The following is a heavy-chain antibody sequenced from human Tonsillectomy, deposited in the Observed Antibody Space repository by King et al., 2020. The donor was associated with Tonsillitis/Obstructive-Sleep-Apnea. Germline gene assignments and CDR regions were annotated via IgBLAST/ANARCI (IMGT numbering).Heavy chain of an antibody. J-gene: IGHJ3*02. D-gene: IGHD3-3*01. CDR2: IYPGDSDT. CDR3: ARQGYDFWSGYPSRAFDI. V-gene: IGHV5-51*01. CDR1: GYTFTSYW. Sequence: VQLVESGAEVKKPGESLKISCKGSGYTFTSYWIGWVRQMPGKGLDWMGIIYPGDSDTSYSPSSQGQVTISADKSISTAYLQWSSLKASDTAMYYCARQGYDFWSGYPSRAFDIWGQGTMVTVSS.